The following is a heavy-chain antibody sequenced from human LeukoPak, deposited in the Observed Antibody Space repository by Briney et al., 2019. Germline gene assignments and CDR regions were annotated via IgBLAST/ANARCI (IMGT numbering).Heavy chain of an antibody. Sequence: PGGSLRLSCAASGFTFSSYWMSCVRQVPGKGQEWVANIKQDGSEKYYVDSVKGRFTISRDNAKNSLYLQMNSLRAEDTAVYYCAELGITMIGGVWGKGTTVTISS. J-gene: IGHJ6*04. D-gene: IGHD3-10*02. CDR1: GFTFSSYW. CDR2: IKQDGSEK. V-gene: IGHV3-7*01. CDR3: AELGITMIGGV.